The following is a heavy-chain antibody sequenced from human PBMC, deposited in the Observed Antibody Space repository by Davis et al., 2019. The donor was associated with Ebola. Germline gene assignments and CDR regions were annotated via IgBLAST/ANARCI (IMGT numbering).Heavy chain of an antibody. CDR1: GFAFSNYS. Sequence: GESLKISCTASGFAFSNYSMNWVRQAPGKGLEWVSSITTNGWSTYYADSVKGRFIISRDNAKNSLFLQMHSLRGDDTAVYFCARETPISSRSDWWGQGTLVTVSS. CDR2: ITTNGWST. J-gene: IGHJ4*02. CDR3: ARETPISSRSDW. V-gene: IGHV3-48*01. D-gene: IGHD2-2*01.